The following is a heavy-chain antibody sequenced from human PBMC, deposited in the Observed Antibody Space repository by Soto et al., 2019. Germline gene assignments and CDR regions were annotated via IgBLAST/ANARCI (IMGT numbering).Heavy chain of an antibody. V-gene: IGHV3-48*03. CDR1: GFTFSSYE. CDR2: ISSSGSTI. CDR3: ARTTVVTPAFDY. Sequence: GGSLRLSCAASGFTFSSYEMNWVRQAPGKGLEWVSYISSSGSTIYYADSVKGRFTISRDNAKNSLYLQMNSLRAEDTAVYYCARTTVVTPAFDYWGQGTLVPVSS. J-gene: IGHJ4*02. D-gene: IGHD4-17*01.